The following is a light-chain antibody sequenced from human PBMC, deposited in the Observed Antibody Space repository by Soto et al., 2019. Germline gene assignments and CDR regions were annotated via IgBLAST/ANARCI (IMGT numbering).Light chain of an antibody. CDR1: QSLLHSNGYNY. CDR2: LGS. Sequence: EIVMTQSPLSLPVTPGEPASISCRSSQSLLHSNGYNYLDWYLQKPGQSPQLLIYLGSNRASGXPXXFSGSGSGTDFTLKISRVEAEDVGVYYCMQALQSPTFGGGTKVEIK. V-gene: IGKV2-28*01. CDR3: MQALQSPT. J-gene: IGKJ4*01.